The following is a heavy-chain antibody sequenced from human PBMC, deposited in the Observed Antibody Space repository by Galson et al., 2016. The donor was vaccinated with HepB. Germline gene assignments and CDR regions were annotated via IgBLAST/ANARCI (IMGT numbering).Heavy chain of an antibody. J-gene: IGHJ3*02. Sequence: QSGAEVKKPGESLKISCEGSGYSFPNYWIAWVRQMPGKGLELMGIIYPGDSDTRYTPSFQGQVTISADNSITTAYLRWSSLSAADTAMYYCARPLDGGGYYPHAFESWGPGAIVSVSS. V-gene: IGHV5-51*01. CDR3: ARPLDGGGYYPHAFES. CDR1: GYSFPNYW. D-gene: IGHD3-3*01. CDR2: IYPGDSDT.